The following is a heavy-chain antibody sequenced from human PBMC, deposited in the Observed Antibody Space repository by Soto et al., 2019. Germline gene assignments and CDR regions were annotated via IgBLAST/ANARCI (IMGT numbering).Heavy chain of an antibody. J-gene: IGHJ6*02. CDR2: INPNSGGT. V-gene: IGHV1-2*02. Sequence: ASVKVSCKASGYTFTGYYMHWVRQAPGQGLEWMGWINPNSGGTNYAQKFQGRVTMTRDTSISTAYMELSRLRSDDTAVYYCARGSLYCSGGSGYRYGMDVWGQGTTVTVS. D-gene: IGHD2-15*01. CDR1: GYTFTGYY. CDR3: ARGSLYCSGGSGYRYGMDV.